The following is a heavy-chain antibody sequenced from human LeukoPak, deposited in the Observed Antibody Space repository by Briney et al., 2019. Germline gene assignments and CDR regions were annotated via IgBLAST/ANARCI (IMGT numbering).Heavy chain of an antibody. V-gene: IGHV3-33*01. D-gene: IGHD2-2*01. CDR1: GFTFSSYG. CDR3: AREGPSSLVYGMDV. CDR2: IWYDGSNK. Sequence: GRSLRLSCAASGFTFSSYGKHWLRQAPGKGLEWVADIWYDGSNKYYADCVKGLFNISRDNSKNTLYLQMNSLRAEDTAVYYCAREGPSSLVYGMDVWGKGTTVTVSS. J-gene: IGHJ6*04.